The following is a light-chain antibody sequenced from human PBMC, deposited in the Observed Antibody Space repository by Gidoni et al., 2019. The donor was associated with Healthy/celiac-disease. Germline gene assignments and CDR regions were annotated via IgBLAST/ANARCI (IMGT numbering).Light chain of an antibody. CDR3: CSYAGSSTNYV. J-gene: IGLJ1*01. Sequence: QSALTQPASVSGSPGQSLTISCTGTSSDFGSYNLVSWYQQHPGKAPKLMIYEGSKRPSGVSNRFSGSKSGNTASLTISGLQAEDEADYYCCSYAGSSTNYVFGTGTKVTVL. CDR2: EGS. V-gene: IGLV2-23*01. CDR1: SSDFGSYNL.